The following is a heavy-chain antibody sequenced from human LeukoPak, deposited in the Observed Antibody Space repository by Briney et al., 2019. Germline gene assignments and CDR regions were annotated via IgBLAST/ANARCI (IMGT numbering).Heavy chain of an antibody. Sequence: GASLRLSCAASGFTFSSYWTSWVRQAPGKGLEWVANIKQDGSEKNYVDSVRGRFTVSRDNAKNSLYLQMNSLRAEDTAVYYCARLSNGWTNWFDPWGQGTLVTVSS. CDR1: GFTFSSYW. J-gene: IGHJ5*02. D-gene: IGHD6-19*01. V-gene: IGHV3-7*04. CDR3: ARLSNGWTNWFDP. CDR2: IKQDGSEK.